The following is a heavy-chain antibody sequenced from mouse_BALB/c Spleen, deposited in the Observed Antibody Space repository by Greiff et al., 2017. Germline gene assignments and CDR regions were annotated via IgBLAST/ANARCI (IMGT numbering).Heavy chain of an antibody. V-gene: IGHV2-2*02. CDR2: IWSGGST. CDR1: GFSLTSYG. CDR3: ARPMISYYYAMDY. Sequence: VKLQESGPGLVQPSQSLSITCTVSGFSLTSYGVHWVRQSPGKGLEWLGVIWSGGSTDYNAAFISRLSISKDNSKSQVFFKMNSLQANDTAIYYCARPMISYYYAMDYWGQGTSVTVSS. J-gene: IGHJ4*01. D-gene: IGHD2-4*01.